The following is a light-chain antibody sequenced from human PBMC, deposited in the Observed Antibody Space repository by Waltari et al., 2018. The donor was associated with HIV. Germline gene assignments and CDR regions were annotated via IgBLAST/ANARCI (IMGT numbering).Light chain of an antibody. Sequence: SYVLTQPPSVSVAPGQTARISCVGNNIGSKSVQWYQQRPGQAPILVVYDDTERPSWIPERISCSNSGNTATLTISRVEAGDEADYYCQVWDSSHYHRGVFGGGTNLTVL. CDR3: QVWDSSHYHRGV. CDR1: NIGSKS. CDR2: DDT. J-gene: IGLJ3*02. V-gene: IGLV3-21*02.